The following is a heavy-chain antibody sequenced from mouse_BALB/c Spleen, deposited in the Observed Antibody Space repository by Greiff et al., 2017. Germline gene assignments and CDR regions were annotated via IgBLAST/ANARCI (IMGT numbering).Heavy chain of an antibody. V-gene: IGHV5-4*02. D-gene: IGHD2-10*01. CDR2: ISDGGSYT. CDR3: ARGAYYGNYWFAY. CDR1: GFTFSDYY. J-gene: IGHJ3*01. Sequence: EVKVVESGGGLVKPGGSLKLSCAASGFTFSDYYMYWVRQTPEKRLEWVATISDGGSYTYYPDSVKGRFTISRDNAKNNLYLQMSSLKSEDTAMYYCARGAYYGNYWFAYWGQGTLVTVSA.